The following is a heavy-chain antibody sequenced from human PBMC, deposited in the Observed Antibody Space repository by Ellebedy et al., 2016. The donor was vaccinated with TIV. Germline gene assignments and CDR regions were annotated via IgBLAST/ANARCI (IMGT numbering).Heavy chain of an antibody. Sequence: GGSLRLXXAASGFTFDDYAMHWVRQAPGKGLVWVSGISWNSGSIGYADSVKGRFTISRDNAKNSLYLQMNSLRAEDTALYYCAKDLVATENYYYYGMDVWGQGTTVTVSS. V-gene: IGHV3-9*01. D-gene: IGHD5-12*01. CDR2: ISWNSGSI. CDR1: GFTFDDYA. CDR3: AKDLVATENYYYYGMDV. J-gene: IGHJ6*02.